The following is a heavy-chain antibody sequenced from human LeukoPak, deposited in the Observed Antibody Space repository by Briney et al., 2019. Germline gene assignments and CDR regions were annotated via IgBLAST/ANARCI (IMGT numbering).Heavy chain of an antibody. J-gene: IGHJ4*02. V-gene: IGHV3-23*01. CDR3: VSDTSGYLDRFDY. CDR2: ISGSGGST. Sequence: PGGSLRLSCAASGFTFSSYAMSWVRQAPGKGLEWVSVISGSGGSTYYADSVKGRFTISRDNSKNTLYLQMNSLSAEDTAVYYCVSDTSGYLDRFDYWGQGTLVTVSS. D-gene: IGHD3-22*01. CDR1: GFTFSSYA.